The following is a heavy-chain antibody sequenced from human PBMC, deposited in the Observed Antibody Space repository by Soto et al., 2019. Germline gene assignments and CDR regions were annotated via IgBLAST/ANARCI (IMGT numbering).Heavy chain of an antibody. J-gene: IGHJ4*02. CDR3: ASGICEMDTIRPENY. D-gene: IGHD5-18*01. Sequence: TLGGSDVCWFRQAAGKGLEWVGFIRSKPYGVTAEYAASVKGRSTISRDDSKSIAYLQMNSLTTEDTAVYYCASGICEMDTIRPENYWRQGT. CDR1: TLGGSD. CDR2: IRSKPYGVTA. V-gene: IGHV3-49*03.